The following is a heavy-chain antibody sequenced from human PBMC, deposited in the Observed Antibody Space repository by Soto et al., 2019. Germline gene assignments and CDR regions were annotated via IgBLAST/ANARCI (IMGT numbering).Heavy chain of an antibody. CDR2: ISGSGGST. CDR1: GFTFSAYG. V-gene: IGHV3-23*04. CDR3: AKLGGSYSSEYFQH. J-gene: IGHJ1*01. Sequence: VQLVESGGGVVQPGRSLRLSCAASGFTFSAYGMHWVRQAPGKGLERVSAISGSGGSTYYADSVKGRFTISRDNSKNTLYLQMNSLRAEDTAVYYCAKLGGSYSSEYFQHWGQGTLVTVSS. D-gene: IGHD1-26*01.